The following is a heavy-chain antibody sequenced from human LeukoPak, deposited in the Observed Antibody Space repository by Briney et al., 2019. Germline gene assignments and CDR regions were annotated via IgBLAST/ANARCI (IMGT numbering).Heavy chain of an antibody. Sequence: KTSQTLSLTCSVSGGSISSGTYYWSWIRQPAGKGLEWIGRIYTSGSTNYNPSLKSRVTISVDTSKNQFSLKLSSVTAADTAVYYCARVGHIVVVPAVPSVGSEAFDIWGQGTMVTVSS. D-gene: IGHD2-2*01. V-gene: IGHV4-61*02. CDR1: GGSISSGTYY. CDR2: IYTSGST. CDR3: ARVGHIVVVPAVPSVGSEAFDI. J-gene: IGHJ3*02.